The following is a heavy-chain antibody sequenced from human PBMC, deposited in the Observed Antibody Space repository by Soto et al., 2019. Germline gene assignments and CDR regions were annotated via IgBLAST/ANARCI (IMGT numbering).Heavy chain of an antibody. CDR3: AREGSRPYYYYGMDV. D-gene: IGHD2-15*01. V-gene: IGHV1-18*01. J-gene: IGHJ6*02. CDR2: ISTYNGDT. CDR1: GYSFTTYG. Sequence: QVQLVQSGAEVKKPGASVKVSRKASGYSFTTYGIAWVRQAPGQGLEWMGWISTYNGDTDYAQNLQGRVIMTTDTSTTTAYMELRSLRSDDTAVYYCAREGSRPYYYYGMDVWGQGTTVSVSS.